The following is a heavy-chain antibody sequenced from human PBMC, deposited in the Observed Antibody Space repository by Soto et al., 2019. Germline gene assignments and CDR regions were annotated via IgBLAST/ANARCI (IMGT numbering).Heavy chain of an antibody. Sequence: PGGSLRLSCVASGFTFSNYGMHWVRQAPGKGLEWVAFISDDASNKYYADSMRGRFTMSRDNSKRTLYLQMSSLRVEDTAVYYCTKRRNVLRFLEWSSGMEVWGQGTTVTVSS. CDR2: ISDDASNK. D-gene: IGHD3-3*01. CDR3: TKRRNVLRFLEWSSGMEV. V-gene: IGHV3-30*18. J-gene: IGHJ6*02. CDR1: GFTFSNYG.